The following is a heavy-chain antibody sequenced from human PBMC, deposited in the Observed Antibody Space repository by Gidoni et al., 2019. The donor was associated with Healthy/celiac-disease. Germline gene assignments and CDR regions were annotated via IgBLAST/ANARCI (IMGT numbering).Heavy chain of an antibody. CDR3: TRDSADYVWGSYRSS. Sequence: EVQLVESGGGLVKPGRSLRLSCTASGFTFGDYAMSWFRQAPGKGLEWVGCIRSKAYGGTTEYAASVKGRFTISRDDSKSIAYLQMNSLKTEDTAVYYCTRDSADYVWGSYRSSWGQGTLVTVSS. V-gene: IGHV3-49*05. J-gene: IGHJ5*02. D-gene: IGHD3-16*02. CDR2: IRSKAYGGTT. CDR1: GFTFGDYA.